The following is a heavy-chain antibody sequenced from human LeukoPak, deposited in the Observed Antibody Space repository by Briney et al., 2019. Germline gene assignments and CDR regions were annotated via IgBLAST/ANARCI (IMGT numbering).Heavy chain of an antibody. Sequence: GSLRLSCAASGFTFSSYAMHWVRQAPGKGLEWVAVISYDGSNKYYADSVKGRFTISRDNSKNTLYLQMNSLRAEDTAVYYCARVHSSSWYPLLYWGQGTLVTVSS. CDR2: ISYDGSNK. J-gene: IGHJ4*02. CDR3: ARVHSSSWYPLLY. CDR1: GFTFSSYA. D-gene: IGHD6-13*01. V-gene: IGHV3-30*04.